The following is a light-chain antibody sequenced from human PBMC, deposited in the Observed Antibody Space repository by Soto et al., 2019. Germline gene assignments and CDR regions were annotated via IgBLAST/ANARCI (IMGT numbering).Light chain of an antibody. Sequence: QSVLTQSPSASASLGASVKLTCTLISGHSSYAIAWHQQQPEKGPRYLMKLNSDGSHSKGDGIPDRFSGSSSGAERYLIISSLQSEDEADYYCQTWGTGIHVFGTWTKVTVL. CDR1: SGHSSYA. CDR2: LNSDGSH. J-gene: IGLJ1*01. CDR3: QTWGTGIHV. V-gene: IGLV4-69*01.